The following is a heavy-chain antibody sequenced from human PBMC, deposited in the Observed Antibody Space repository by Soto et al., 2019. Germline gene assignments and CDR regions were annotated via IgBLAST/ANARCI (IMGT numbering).Heavy chain of an antibody. CDR3: ASWAYCSGGSCYDEVY. CDR2: IYYSGST. V-gene: IGHV4-39*01. CDR1: GGSISSSSYY. Sequence: QLLESGPGLVKPSETLSLTCTVSGGSISSSSYYWGWIRQPPGKGLEWIGSIYYSGSTYYNPSLKSRVTISVDTSKNQFSLKLSSVTAADTAVYYCASWAYCSGGSCYDEVYWGQGTLVTVSS. J-gene: IGHJ4*02. D-gene: IGHD2-15*01.